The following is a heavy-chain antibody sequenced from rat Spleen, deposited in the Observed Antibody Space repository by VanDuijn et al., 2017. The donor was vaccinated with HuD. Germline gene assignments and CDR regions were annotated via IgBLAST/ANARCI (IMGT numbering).Heavy chain of an antibody. D-gene: IGHD1-3*01. CDR3: AREGPFNPFAY. CDR2: IWDDETT. CDR1: GFSLTDNS. Sequence: QVRLKESGPGLVQPSQTLSLTCTVSGFSLTDNSVHWVRQPPGKGLEWMGGIWDDETTDYNPALKSRLSISRDTSKSQVFLRMDSLQTDDTAIYFCAREGPFNPFAYWGQGTLVTVSS. J-gene: IGHJ3*01. V-gene: IGHV2-1*01.